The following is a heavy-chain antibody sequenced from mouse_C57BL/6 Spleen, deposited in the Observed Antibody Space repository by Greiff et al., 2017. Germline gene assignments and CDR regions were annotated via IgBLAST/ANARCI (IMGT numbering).Heavy chain of an antibody. CDR3: ASPLTTVVEGGFAY. CDR1: GYTFTSYD. CDR2: IYPRDGST. J-gene: IGHJ3*01. D-gene: IGHD1-1*01. V-gene: IGHV1-85*01. Sequence: QVQLQQSGPELVKPGASVKLSCKASGYTFTSYDINWVKQRPGQGLEWIGWIYPRDGSTKYNEKFKGKATLTVDTSSSTAYMELHSLTSEDSAVYFCASPLTTVVEGGFAYWGQGTLVTVSA.